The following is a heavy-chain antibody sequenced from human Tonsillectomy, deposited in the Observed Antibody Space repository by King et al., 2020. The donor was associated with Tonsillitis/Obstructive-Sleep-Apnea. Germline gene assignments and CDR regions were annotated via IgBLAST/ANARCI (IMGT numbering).Heavy chain of an antibody. CDR3: AKDLVGAESFDS. V-gene: IGHV3-30*18. CDR2: ISYDGSYK. D-gene: IGHD1-26*01. Sequence: VQLVESGGGVVQPGRSLRLSCTASGFTFSSSGMHWVRQAPGKGLEWVAAISYDGSYKYYGDSVKGRFTISRDNSKNTVYLQMNSLRGEDTALYYCAKDLVGAESFDSWGQGTLVTVSS. CDR1: GFTFSSSG. J-gene: IGHJ4*02.